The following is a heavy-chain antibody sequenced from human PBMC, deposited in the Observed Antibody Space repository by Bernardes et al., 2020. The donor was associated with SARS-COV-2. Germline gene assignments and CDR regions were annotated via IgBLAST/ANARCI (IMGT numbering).Heavy chain of an antibody. Sequence: GGSLRLSCAASGFSFSNYNMNWVRQAPGKGLEWVSSISSSSNYIKYADSLKGRFTISRDNAKNSLYLQMNSLRAEDTSVYYCARSGLGPTYYYYYMDVWGKGTTVTVSS. CDR1: GFSFSNYN. J-gene: IGHJ6*03. V-gene: IGHV3-21*01. CDR3: ARSGLGPTYYYYYMDV. CDR2: ISSSSNYI. D-gene: IGHD3-16*01.